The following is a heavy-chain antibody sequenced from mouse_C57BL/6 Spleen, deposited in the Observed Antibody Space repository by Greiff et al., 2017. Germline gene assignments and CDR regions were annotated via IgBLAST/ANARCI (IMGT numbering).Heavy chain of an antibody. D-gene: IGHD2-3*01. V-gene: IGHV1-26*01. CDR1: GYTFTDYY. CDR3: LYDGYYDWYFDV. Sequence: VQLKQSGPELVKPGASVKISCKASGYTFTDYYMNWVKQSHGKSLEWIGDINPNNGGTSYNQKFKGKATLTVDKSSSTAYMELRSLTSEDSAVYYCLYDGYYDWYFDVWGTGTTVTVSS. J-gene: IGHJ1*03. CDR2: INPNNGGT.